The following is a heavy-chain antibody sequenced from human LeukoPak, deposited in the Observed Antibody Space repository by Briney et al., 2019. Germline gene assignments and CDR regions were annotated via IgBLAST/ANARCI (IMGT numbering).Heavy chain of an antibody. CDR3: ARTPIANWFDP. CDR1: GFTFSSYW. CDR2: INSDGSST. Sequence: GGSLRLSCAASGFTFSSYWMHWARQAPGKGLVWVSRINSDGSSTSYADSVKGRFTISRDNAKNTLYLQMNSLRAEDTAVYYCARTPIANWFDPWGQGTLVTVSS. V-gene: IGHV3-74*01. D-gene: IGHD3-22*01. J-gene: IGHJ5*02.